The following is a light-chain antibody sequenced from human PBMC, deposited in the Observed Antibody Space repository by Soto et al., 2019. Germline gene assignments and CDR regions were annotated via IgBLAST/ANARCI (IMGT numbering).Light chain of an antibody. CDR2: AAS. CDR3: QQSYSTRRT. CDR1: QSISSY. Sequence: DIQMTQSPSSLSASVGDRVTITCRASQSISSYLNWYQQKPGKAPKLLIYAASILQSGVPSRFSGSGSGTDFTLTISSLQPEDFATYYCQQSYSTRRTFGQGTKVDIK. J-gene: IGKJ1*01. V-gene: IGKV1-39*01.